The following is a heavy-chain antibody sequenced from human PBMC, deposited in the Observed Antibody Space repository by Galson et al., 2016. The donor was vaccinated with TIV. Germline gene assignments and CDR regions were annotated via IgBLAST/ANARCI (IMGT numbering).Heavy chain of an antibody. CDR2: INPNSGAT. V-gene: IGHV1-2*06. CDR3: ARSYYYDSSAYYFDY. D-gene: IGHD3-22*01. CDR1: GYMFTAYF. J-gene: IGHJ4*02. Sequence: SVKVSCKASGYMFTAYFIHWVRQAPGQGLEWMGRINPNSGATDYAQKFQGRVTMTRDTSISTAYMELSRLTYDDTAVYYFARSYYYDSSAYYFDYWGQGTLVTVSS.